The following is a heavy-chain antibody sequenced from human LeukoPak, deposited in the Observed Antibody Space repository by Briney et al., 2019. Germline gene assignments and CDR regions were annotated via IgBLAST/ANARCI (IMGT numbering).Heavy chain of an antibody. V-gene: IGHV4-59*12. CDR3: ARDVIAVASRYFDY. CDR2: IYYSGST. D-gene: IGHD6-19*01. CDR1: GGSISSYY. Sequence: PSETLSLTCTVSGGSISSYYWSWIRQPPGKGLEWIGYIYYSGSTNYNPSLKSRVTISVDTSKNQFSLKLSSVTAADTAVYYCARDVIAVASRYFDYWGQGTLVTVSS. J-gene: IGHJ4*02.